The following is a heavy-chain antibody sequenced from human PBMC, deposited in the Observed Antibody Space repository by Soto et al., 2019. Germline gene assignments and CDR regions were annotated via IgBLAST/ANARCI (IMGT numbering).Heavy chain of an antibody. CDR3: ARDYFEDF. CDR1: GFTFSRYA. D-gene: IGHD3-22*01. V-gene: IGHV3-23*01. CDR2: ISGSNNNT. J-gene: IGHJ4*02. Sequence: GGSLRLSCAASGFTFSRYAMTWVRQAPGKGLDWVSVISGSNNNTYYADSVRGRFTISRDNSKNTLYLQMNSLRAEDTAVYYCARDYFEDFWGQGTLVTVSS.